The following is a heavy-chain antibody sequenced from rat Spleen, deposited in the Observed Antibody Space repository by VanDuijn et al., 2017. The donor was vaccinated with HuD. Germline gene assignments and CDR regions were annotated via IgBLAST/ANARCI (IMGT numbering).Heavy chain of an antibody. CDR3: AKEGFEVTFAY. D-gene: IGHD3-7*01. Sequence: EVQLVESGGGLVQPRGSLKLSCAASGFTFSNYDMAWVRQAPTKGLEWVASISYDGGSTFYRDSVKGRFTISRDDAKSSLYLQMNSLRSEDTATYYCAKEGFEVTFAYWGQGTLVTVSS. CDR1: GFTFSNYD. V-gene: IGHV5-20*01. CDR2: ISYDGGST. J-gene: IGHJ3*01.